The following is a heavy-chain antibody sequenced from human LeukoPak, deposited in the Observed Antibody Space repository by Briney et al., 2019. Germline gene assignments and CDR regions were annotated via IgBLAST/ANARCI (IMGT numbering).Heavy chain of an antibody. V-gene: IGHV1-2*02. Sequence: ASVKVSCKPSGYTFTDFYIHWVRQAPGQGLEWMGWIDPNSGGTSYAQKFQGRVSITGDTSIGTAFMELSRLRSKDTAVYYCAMRVATFTWGQGTLVTVSS. CDR3: AMRVATFT. J-gene: IGHJ5*02. D-gene: IGHD5-24*01. CDR2: IDPNSGGT. CDR1: GYTFTDFY.